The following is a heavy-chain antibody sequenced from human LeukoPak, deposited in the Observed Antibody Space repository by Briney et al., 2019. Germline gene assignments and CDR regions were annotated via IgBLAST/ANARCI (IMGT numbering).Heavy chain of an antibody. V-gene: IGHV3-30*04. CDR2: MSYDGSDK. Sequence: GGSLRLSCAASGFTFSSYAMHWVRQAPGKGLEWVAVMSYDGSDKYYADSVKGRFTISKDNSKNTLYLQMNRLRDDDTAVYYCTNLASGYNHWGQGTLVTVSS. CDR3: TNLASGYNH. J-gene: IGHJ4*02. CDR1: GFTFSSYA. D-gene: IGHD3-22*01.